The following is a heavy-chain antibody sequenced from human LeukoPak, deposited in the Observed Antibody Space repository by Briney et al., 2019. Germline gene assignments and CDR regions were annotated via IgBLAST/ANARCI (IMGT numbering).Heavy chain of an antibody. CDR1: GYTFTTYG. D-gene: IGHD3-16*01. V-gene: IGHV1-18*01. J-gene: IGHJ4*02. CDR2: ISAYNGNT. Sequence: ASVKVSCKASGYTFTTYGISWVRQAPGQGLEWMGWISAYNGNTNYAQILQGRVTMTTNTSTSTVYMELRSLRSDDTAVYYCARAMEYYDYVWGKYLPSGGDYWAREPWSPSPQ. CDR3: ARAMEYYDYVWGKYLPSGGDY.